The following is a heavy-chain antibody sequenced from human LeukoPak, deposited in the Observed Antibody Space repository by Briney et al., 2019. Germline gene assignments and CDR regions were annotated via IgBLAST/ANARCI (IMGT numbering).Heavy chain of an antibody. CDR2: INPNSGGT. CDR1: GYTFIGYY. D-gene: IGHD3-22*01. Sequence: VASVKVSCKASGYTFIGYYMHWVRQAPGQGLEWMGWINPNSGGTNYAQKFQGRVTMTRDTSISTAYMELSRLRSDDTAVYYCARGDTMIETGAFDIWGQGTMVTVSS. J-gene: IGHJ3*02. V-gene: IGHV1-2*02. CDR3: ARGDTMIETGAFDI.